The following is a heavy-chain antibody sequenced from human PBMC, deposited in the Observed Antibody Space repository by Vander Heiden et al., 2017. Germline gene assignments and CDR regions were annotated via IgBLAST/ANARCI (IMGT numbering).Heavy chain of an antibody. CDR2: ISAYNGNT. Sequence: QVQMVQSGAEVKKPGASVKVSCKASGYTFTSYGISWVRQAPGQGLEWMGWISAYNGNTNYAQKLQGRVTMTTDTSTSTAYMELRSLRSDDTAVYYCARGLVLTVTPSSDYGMDVWGQGTTVTVSS. D-gene: IGHD4-17*01. V-gene: IGHV1-18*01. J-gene: IGHJ6*02. CDR3: ARGLVLTVTPSSDYGMDV. CDR1: GYTFTSYG.